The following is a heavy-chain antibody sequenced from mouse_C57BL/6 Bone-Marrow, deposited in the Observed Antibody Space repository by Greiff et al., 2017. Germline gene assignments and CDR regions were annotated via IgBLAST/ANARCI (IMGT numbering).Heavy chain of an antibody. J-gene: IGHJ2*01. CDR2: IDPSDSYT. V-gene: IGHV1-69*01. Sequence: VQLQQPGAELVMPGASVKLSCKASGYTFTSYWMPWVKQRPGQGLEWIGEIDPSDSYTNYNQKFKGKSTLTVDTSSSTAYMQLRSLTSEDSAVYYWARSGPYYVDYWGQGTTLTVSS. CDR3: ARSGPYYVDY. CDR1: GYTFTSYW.